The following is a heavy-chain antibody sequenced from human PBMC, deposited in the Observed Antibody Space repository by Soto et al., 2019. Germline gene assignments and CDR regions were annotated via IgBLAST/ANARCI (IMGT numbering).Heavy chain of an antibody. CDR2: IYYRGNT. J-gene: IGHJ5*02. Sequence: PSETLSLTCTFSGCSIRSYYWSWIRQPPGKGLEWIGYIYYRGNTNYNPSLKSRVIISVDTSKNQFSLKLTSVTAADTAVYYCARVRYSGDYYQIDPWGQGMLVTVSS. CDR3: ARVRYSGDYYQIDP. V-gene: IGHV4-59*01. D-gene: IGHD1-26*01. CDR1: GCSIRSYY.